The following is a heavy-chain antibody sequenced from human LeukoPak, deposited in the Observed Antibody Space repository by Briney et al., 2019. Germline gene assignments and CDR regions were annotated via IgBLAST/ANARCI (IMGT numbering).Heavy chain of an antibody. V-gene: IGHV4-61*01. CDR3: ATADSTSWVDY. J-gene: IGHJ4*02. Sequence: PSETLSLTCAVSGYSISSGYYWSWIRQPPGKGLEWIGYIHYSGSTNYSPSLKSRVTISVDTSKNQFSLKLSSVTAADTAVYYCATADSTSWVDYWGQGTLVTVSS. CDR2: IHYSGST. D-gene: IGHD2-2*01. CDR1: GYSISSGYY.